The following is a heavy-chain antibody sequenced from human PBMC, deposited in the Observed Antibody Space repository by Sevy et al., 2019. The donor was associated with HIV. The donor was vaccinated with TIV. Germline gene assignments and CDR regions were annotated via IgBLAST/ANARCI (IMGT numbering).Heavy chain of an antibody. CDR2: IYYNGHI. CDR1: GGSITSLY. J-gene: IGHJ4*02. D-gene: IGHD1-26*01. Sequence: SETLSLTCTVSGGSITSLYWNWIRQPPGKGLEWIANIYYNGHINYSPSLKSRVTLSLDTSKNPFSLRLSSVTAADTVMYYCAGENAWGRGYSWGQGTLVTVSS. V-gene: IGHV4-59*08. CDR3: AGENAWGRGYS.